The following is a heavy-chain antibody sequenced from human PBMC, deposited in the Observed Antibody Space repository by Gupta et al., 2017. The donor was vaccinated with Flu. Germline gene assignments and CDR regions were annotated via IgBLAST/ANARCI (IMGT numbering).Heavy chain of an antibody. Sequence: VPGNGLELVSGITSNSGSIGYADSVMGRFTISRDNAKKSLYLQMNSLRTDDTGLYYCAKDMRPSSSYPGFDYWGQGTLVTVSS. CDR3: AKDMRPSSSYPGFDY. CDR2: ITSNSGSI. D-gene: IGHD6-6*01. V-gene: IGHV3-9*01. J-gene: IGHJ4*02.